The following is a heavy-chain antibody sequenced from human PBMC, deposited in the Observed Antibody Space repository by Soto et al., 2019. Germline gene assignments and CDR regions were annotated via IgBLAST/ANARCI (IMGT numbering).Heavy chain of an antibody. CDR1: GFTFSSYW. V-gene: IGHV3-74*01. D-gene: IGHD1-26*01. J-gene: IGHJ5*02. CDR2: INSDGSST. CDR3: ARGLVGASNWFDP. Sequence: RLSCAASGFTFSSYWMHWVRQAPGKGLVWVSRINSDGSSTSYADSVKGRFTISRDNAKNTLYLQMNSLRAEDTAVYYCARGLVGASNWFDPWGQGTLVTVSS.